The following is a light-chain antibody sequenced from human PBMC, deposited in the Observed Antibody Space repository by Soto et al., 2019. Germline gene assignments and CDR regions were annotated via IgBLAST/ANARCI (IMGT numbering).Light chain of an antibody. CDR2: DVS. CDR3: SSYASSSTYV. V-gene: IGLV2-14*01. J-gene: IGLJ1*01. CDR1: SSDVGGYNY. Sequence: QSALTQPASVSGSPGQSITISCTGSSSDVGGYNYVAWYQQHPGKAPKLMIYDVSNRTSGVSNRFSGSKSGNTASLTISGLKAEDEAAYYCSSYASSSTYVFGTGTKVTVL.